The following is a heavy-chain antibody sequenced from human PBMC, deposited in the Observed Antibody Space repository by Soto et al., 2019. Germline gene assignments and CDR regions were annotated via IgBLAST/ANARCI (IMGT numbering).Heavy chain of an antibody. V-gene: IGHV4-31*03. J-gene: IGHJ5*02. CDR3: ARMYSSGSGWFHP. Sequence: LSLTCFVSGYFIGAGGYYWSWIRHHPGKGLEWIGSFYSSGSIIYNPSLRSRVSITGDMSTNQFSMSLTSVTAADTARYYCARMYSSGSGWFHPWGQGTLVTVSS. CDR2: FYSSGSI. CDR1: GYFIGAGGYY. D-gene: IGHD6-19*01.